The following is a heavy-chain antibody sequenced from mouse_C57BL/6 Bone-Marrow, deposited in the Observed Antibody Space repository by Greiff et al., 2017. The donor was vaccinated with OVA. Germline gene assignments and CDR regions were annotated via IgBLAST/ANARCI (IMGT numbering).Heavy chain of an antibody. CDR2: INPNNGGT. V-gene: IGHV1-22*01. D-gene: IGHD1-1*01. CDR3: ARGDYYGSSYRWFAY. CDR1: RYTFTDYN. Sequence: EVQLQQSGPELVKPGASVKMSCKASRYTFTDYNMHWVKQSHGKSLEWIGYINPNNGGTSYNQKFKGKATLTVNKSSSTAYMELRSLTSEDSAVYYCARGDYYGSSYRWFAYWGQGTLVTVSA. J-gene: IGHJ3*01.